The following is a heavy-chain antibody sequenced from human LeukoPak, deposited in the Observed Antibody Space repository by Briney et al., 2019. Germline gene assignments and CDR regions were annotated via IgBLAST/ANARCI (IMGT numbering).Heavy chain of an antibody. D-gene: IGHD6-6*01. V-gene: IGHV3-23*01. J-gene: IGHJ4*02. CDR2: ISGSGGST. CDR3: AKDPYSSSSVAVY. Sequence: PGGSLRLSCAASGFTFSSYAMSWVRQAPGKGLEWVSAISGSGGSTYYADSAKGRFTISRDNSKNTLYLQMNSLRAEDTAVYYCAKDPYSSSSVAVYWGQGTLVTVSS. CDR1: GFTFSSYA.